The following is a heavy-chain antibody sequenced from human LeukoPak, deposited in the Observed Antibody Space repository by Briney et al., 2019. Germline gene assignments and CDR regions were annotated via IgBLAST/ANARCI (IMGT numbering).Heavy chain of an antibody. CDR2: IYPGDSDT. D-gene: IGHD2-15*01. CDR3: ARVGVPAAEWLRGYFDH. Sequence: GESLKISCKGSGYSFTSYWIGWVRQMPGKGLEWMGIIYPGDSDTRYSPSFQGQVTISADKSISTAYLQWSSLKASDTAMYYCARVGVPAAEWLRGYFDHWGQGTLVTVSS. CDR1: GYSFTSYW. J-gene: IGHJ4*02. V-gene: IGHV5-51*01.